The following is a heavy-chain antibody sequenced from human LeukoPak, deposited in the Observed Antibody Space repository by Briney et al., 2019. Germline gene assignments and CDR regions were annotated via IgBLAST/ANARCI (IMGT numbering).Heavy chain of an antibody. CDR2: IYHSGST. J-gene: IGHJ4*02. CDR3: VRRRYNYGFDS. V-gene: IGHV4-4*02. D-gene: IGHD5-18*01. Sequence: SETLSLTCDVSGDSISGSNWWNWVRQPPGKGLEWIGGIYHSGSTNYNPSLKSRVTMSVDKSKNQFSLKLSSVTAADTAVFYCVRRRYNYGFDSWGQGSLVTVSS. CDR1: GDSISGSNW.